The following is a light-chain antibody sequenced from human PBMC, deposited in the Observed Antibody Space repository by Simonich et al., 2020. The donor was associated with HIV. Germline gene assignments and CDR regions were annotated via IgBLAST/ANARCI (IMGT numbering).Light chain of an antibody. CDR3: QQANSFPWT. Sequence: VIWMTQSPSLLSASTGDRVNTSCRLSQDIRSYFAWYKEKPGKAPKLLIYAASSLQSGVPSRFSGGGSGTDFTLTISSLQPEDFATYYCQQANSFPWTFGQGTKVEI. J-gene: IGKJ1*01. CDR1: QDIRSY. CDR2: AAS. V-gene: IGKV1D-8*03.